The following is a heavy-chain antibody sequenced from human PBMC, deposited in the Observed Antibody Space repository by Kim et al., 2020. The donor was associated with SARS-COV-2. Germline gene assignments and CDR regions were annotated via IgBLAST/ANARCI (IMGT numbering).Heavy chain of an antibody. J-gene: IGHJ4*02. Sequence: SVKGRFTISRDNSKNTLYLQMNSLRAEDTAVYYCARQGPIWFRDQIPFDYWGQGTLVTVSS. CDR3: ARQGPIWFRDQIPFDY. V-gene: IGHV3-30*01. D-gene: IGHD3-10*01.